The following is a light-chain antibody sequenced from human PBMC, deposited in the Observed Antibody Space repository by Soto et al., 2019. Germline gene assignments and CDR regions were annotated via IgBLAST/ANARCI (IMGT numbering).Light chain of an antibody. Sequence: DIQMTQSPSSLSASVGDRVTITCRASHSIRSDLNWYQQRPGKAPKLLIYTTSNLESGVPSRFSGSGSGTDFTLTISNLQPEDFATYFCQQGFSRPRTFGLGTTVEVK. CDR2: TTS. V-gene: IGKV1-39*01. J-gene: IGKJ1*01. CDR1: HSIRSD. CDR3: QQGFSRPRT.